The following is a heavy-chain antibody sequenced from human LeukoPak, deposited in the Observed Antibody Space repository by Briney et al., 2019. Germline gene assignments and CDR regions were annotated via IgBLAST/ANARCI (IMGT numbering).Heavy chain of an antibody. Sequence: PGGSLRLSCAASRFTFSNYWMAWVRQAPGKGLEWVSTIIDSGNSIYYADSAEGRFTISRDNSKNSMFLQMNSLRAEDTAVYYCASLLVAGVASVDYWGQGTLVTVSS. CDR1: RFTFSNYW. CDR2: IIDSGNSI. J-gene: IGHJ4*02. CDR3: ASLLVAGVASVDY. V-gene: IGHV3-23*01. D-gene: IGHD6-19*01.